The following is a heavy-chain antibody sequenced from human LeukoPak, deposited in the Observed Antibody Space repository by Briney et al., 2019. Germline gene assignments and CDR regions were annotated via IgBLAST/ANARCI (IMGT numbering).Heavy chain of an antibody. J-gene: IGHJ4*02. CDR3: ASSDYDSSGTFDY. CDR1: GFTFSSYA. V-gene: IGHV3-48*02. Sequence: PGGSLRLSCAASGFTFSSYAMSWVRQAPGKGLEWVSYISSSSSTIYYADSVKGRFTISRDNAKNSLYQQMNSLRDEDTAVYYCASSDYDSSGTFDYWGQGTLVTVSS. CDR2: ISSSSSTI. D-gene: IGHD3-22*01.